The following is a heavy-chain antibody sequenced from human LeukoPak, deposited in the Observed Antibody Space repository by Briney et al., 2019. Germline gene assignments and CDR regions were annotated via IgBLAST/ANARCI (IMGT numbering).Heavy chain of an antibody. Sequence: PGASLQISCHVSGYSFTKYWIGWVRQLSGKGLEWMGIIYPGDSDTRYSPSSEGQVTISADTSISTAYLQWSSLQASDTAMYYCVRPSHSGSYAWFHYWGQGTLVTVSS. V-gene: IGHV5-51*01. CDR3: VRPSHSGSYAWFHY. CDR1: GYSFTKYW. J-gene: IGHJ4*02. CDR2: IYPGDSDT. D-gene: IGHD1-26*01.